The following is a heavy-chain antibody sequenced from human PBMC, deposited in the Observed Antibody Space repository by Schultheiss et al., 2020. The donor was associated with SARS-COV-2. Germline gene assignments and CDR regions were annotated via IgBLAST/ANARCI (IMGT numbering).Heavy chain of an antibody. J-gene: IGHJ6*02. D-gene: IGHD2-21*02. CDR3: ARGGSTAPYYYYGMDV. CDR1: GYTFTSYD. Sequence: ASVKVSCKASGYTFTSYDINWVRQATGQGLEWMGWMNPNSGNTGYAQKFQGRVTMTRNTSISTAYMELSSLRSEDTAVYYCARGGSTAPYYYYGMDVLGQGATGTVSS. CDR2: MNPNSGNT. V-gene: IGHV1-8*01.